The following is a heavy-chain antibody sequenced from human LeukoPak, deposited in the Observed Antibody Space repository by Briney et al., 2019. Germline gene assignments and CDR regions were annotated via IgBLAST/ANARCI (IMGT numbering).Heavy chain of an antibody. Sequence: PSETLSLTCTVSGDSISRNYWTWIRQPPGKGLEWIGYVYYSGSTNYNPSLKSRVTISVDTSKNQFSLTMSSVTAADTAVYYCARHLGFRYFDWPIGHWGQGTLVTVSS. CDR2: VYYSGST. CDR1: GDSISRNY. J-gene: IGHJ4*02. CDR3: ARHLGFRYFDWPIGH. D-gene: IGHD3-9*01. V-gene: IGHV4-59*08.